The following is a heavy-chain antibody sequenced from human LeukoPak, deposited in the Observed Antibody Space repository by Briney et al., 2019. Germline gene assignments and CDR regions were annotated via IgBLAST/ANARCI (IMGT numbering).Heavy chain of an antibody. CDR1: GFTFSSYG. V-gene: IGHV3-33*01. J-gene: IGHJ4*02. D-gene: IGHD3-16*01. CDR3: ARGSDYNGGSFDY. CDR2: IWYDGSNK. Sequence: PGGSLRLSCAASGFTFSSYGMHWVRQAPGKGLEWVALIWYDGSNKHYADSVKGRFTISRDNSKNTLYLQMNSLRAEDTALYYCARGSDYNGGSFDYWGQGTLVTVSS.